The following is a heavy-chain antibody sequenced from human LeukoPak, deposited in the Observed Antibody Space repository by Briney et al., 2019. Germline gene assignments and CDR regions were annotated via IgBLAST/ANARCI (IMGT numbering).Heavy chain of an antibody. CDR1: GYTFTGYY. CDR3: ARDQGYYDSSGYYWPDAFDI. Sequence: SVKVSCKASGYTFTGYYMHWVRQAPGQGLEWMGRIIPILGIANYAQKFQGRVTITADKSTSTAYMELSSLRSEDTAVYYCARDQGYYDSSGYYWPDAFDIWGQGTMVTVSS. V-gene: IGHV1-69*04. J-gene: IGHJ3*02. CDR2: IIPILGIA. D-gene: IGHD3-22*01.